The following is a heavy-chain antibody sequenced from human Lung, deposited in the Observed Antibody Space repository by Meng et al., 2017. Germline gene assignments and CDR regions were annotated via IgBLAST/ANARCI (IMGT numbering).Heavy chain of an antibody. CDR3: TRRGNWGSAFDI. CDR2: IAHDGYNK. V-gene: IGHV3-30*04. CDR1: GFSFSTYP. D-gene: IGHD3-16*01. J-gene: IGHJ3*02. Sequence: QGEWVWSGGGVVKPGRSLRLSCVASGFSFSTYPVHWVRQAPGKGLQWVAIIAHDGYNKDYADSVRGRFTIFRDNSKNTLSLEMNDLRVEDTAVYYCTRRGNWGSAFDIWGQGTMVTVSS.